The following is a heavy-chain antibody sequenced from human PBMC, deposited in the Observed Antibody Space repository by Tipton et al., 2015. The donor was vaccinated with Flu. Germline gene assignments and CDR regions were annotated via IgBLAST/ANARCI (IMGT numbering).Heavy chain of an antibody. D-gene: IGHD1-26*01. J-gene: IGHJ3*02. V-gene: IGHV3-21*01. CDR1: GFTFRSYA. CDR3: ARGLLWDVAGDDAFDI. Sequence: SLRLSCAASGFTFRSYAMNWVRQAPGKGLEWVSSISSSSSYIYYADSVKGRFTISRDDAKNSLYLQMNSLRAEDTAVYYCARGLLWDVAGDDAFDIWGQGTMVTVSS. CDR2: ISSSSSYI.